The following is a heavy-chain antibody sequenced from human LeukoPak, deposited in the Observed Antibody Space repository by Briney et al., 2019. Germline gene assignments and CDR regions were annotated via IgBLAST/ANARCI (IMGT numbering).Heavy chain of an antibody. D-gene: IGHD6-6*01. J-gene: IGHJ6*02. CDR2: ISSNGGST. V-gene: IGHV3-64D*09. CDR3: VPYSSSPDYV. CDR1: GFTFSSYA. Sequence: GGSLRLSCSASGFTFSSYAMHWVRQAPGKGLEYVSAISSNGGSTYYADSVKARFTISRDNSKNTLYLQMSSLSAEDTAVYYCVPYSSSPDYVWGQGTTVTVSS.